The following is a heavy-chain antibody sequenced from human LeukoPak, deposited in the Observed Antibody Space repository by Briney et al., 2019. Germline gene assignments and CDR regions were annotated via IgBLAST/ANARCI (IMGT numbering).Heavy chain of an antibody. V-gene: IGHV4-59*08. D-gene: IGHD3-9*01. CDR1: GDSISSYY. CDR2: IYYSGST. Sequence: SETLSLTCTVSGDSISSYYWSWIRQPPGKGLEWIGYIYYSGSTNYNPSLKSRVTISVDTSKNQFSLKLSSVTAADTAVYYCARHFRFRDILTGYIDYWGQGTLVTVSS. CDR3: ARHFRFRDILTGYIDY. J-gene: IGHJ4*02.